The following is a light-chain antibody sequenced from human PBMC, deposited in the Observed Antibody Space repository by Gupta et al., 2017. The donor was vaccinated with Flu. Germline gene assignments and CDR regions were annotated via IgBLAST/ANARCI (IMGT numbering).Light chain of an antibody. V-gene: IGLV3-21*02. CDR2: DDS. Sequence: GHNIGSKSVPWYQQKPGQAPVLVVYDDSDRPSGIPERFSGSNSGNTATLTITRVEAGDEADYYCQVWDTSSDHPGVFGGGTKLTVL. J-gene: IGLJ3*02. CDR1: NIGSKS. CDR3: QVWDTSSDHPGV.